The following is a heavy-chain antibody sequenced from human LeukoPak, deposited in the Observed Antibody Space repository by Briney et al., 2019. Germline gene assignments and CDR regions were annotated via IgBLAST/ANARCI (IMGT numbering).Heavy chain of an antibody. CDR1: GGTFSDYG. CDR3: ARAVDTAMVTPYFDY. D-gene: IGHD5-18*01. CDR2: IIPMLGIA. J-gene: IGHJ4*02. Sequence: SVKVSCKASGGTFSDYGITWVRQAPGQGLECMGRIIPMLGIANYAQKFQGRVTITADKSTSTAYMELSSLRSEDTAVYYCARAVDTAMVTPYFDYWGQGTLVTVSS. V-gene: IGHV1-69*04.